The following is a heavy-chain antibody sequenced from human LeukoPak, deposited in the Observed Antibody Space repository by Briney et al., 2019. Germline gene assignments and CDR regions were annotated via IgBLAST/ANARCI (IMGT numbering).Heavy chain of an antibody. J-gene: IGHJ3*02. D-gene: IGHD2-2*01. Sequence: GGSLRLSCAASGFTFSSYAMHWVRQAPGKGLEWVAVISYDGSNKYYADSVKGRFTISRDNSKNTLYLQMNSLRAEDTAVYYCARDLDGCSSTSCYLSAFDIWGQGTMVTVSS. V-gene: IGHV3-30-3*01. CDR2: ISYDGSNK. CDR1: GFTFSSYA. CDR3: ARDLDGCSSTSCYLSAFDI.